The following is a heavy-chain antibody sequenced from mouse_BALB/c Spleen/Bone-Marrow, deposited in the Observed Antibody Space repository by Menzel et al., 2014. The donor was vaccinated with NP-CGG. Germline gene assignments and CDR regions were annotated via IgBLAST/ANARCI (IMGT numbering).Heavy chain of an antibody. Sequence: VKVVESGPELVKPGASVKMSCKASGYTFTDYVISWVKQRTGQGLEWTGEIYPGSGSTYYNEKFKGKATLTADKSSNTAYMQLSSLTSEDSAVYFCARYYDYDWYCDVWGAGTTVTVSS. CDR3: ARYYDYDWYCDV. V-gene: IGHV1-77*01. CDR1: GYTFTDYV. D-gene: IGHD2-4*01. CDR2: IYPGSGST. J-gene: IGHJ1*01.